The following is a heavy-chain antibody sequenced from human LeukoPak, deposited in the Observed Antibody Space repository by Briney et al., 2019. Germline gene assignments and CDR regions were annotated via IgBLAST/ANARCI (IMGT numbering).Heavy chain of an antibody. CDR3: ASDRWGCFDY. D-gene: IGHD7-27*01. CDR2: IYYSGST. CDR1: GGSISSSSYY. J-gene: IGHJ4*02. Sequence: SETLSLTCTVSGGSISSSSYYWGWIRQPPGKGLEWIGSIYYSGSTYYNPSLKSRVTISVDTSKNQFSLKLSSVTAADTAVYYCASDRWGCFDYWGQGTLVTVSS. V-gene: IGHV4-39*01.